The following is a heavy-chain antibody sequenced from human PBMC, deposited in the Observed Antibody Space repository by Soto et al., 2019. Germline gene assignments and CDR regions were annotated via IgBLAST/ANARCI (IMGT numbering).Heavy chain of an antibody. CDR2: IWSDGKEE. CDR3: VRDRDGGRSDMGV. Sequence: QVQLVESGGGVVQPRRSLRLSCVGSGFAFGHYVMHWVRQAPGKGLEWGAVIWSDGKEESYADFVKGRFDISRANFKDTIYLPKTSLTAQDTALYYCVRDRDGGRSDMGVWGQGTTVTVSS. D-gene: IGHD6-19*01. J-gene: IGHJ6*02. CDR1: GFAFGHYV. V-gene: IGHV3-33*01.